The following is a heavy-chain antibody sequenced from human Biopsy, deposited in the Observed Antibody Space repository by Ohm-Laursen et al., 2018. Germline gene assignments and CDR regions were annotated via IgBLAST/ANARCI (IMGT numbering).Heavy chain of an antibody. CDR2: IHHSGST. CDR3: ARMDCSGGSCHYYSYGMDV. CDR1: GVYISDYY. J-gene: IGHJ6*02. V-gene: IGHV4-4*09. Sequence: SDTLSLTCSVSGVYISDYYWSWIRQPPGKGLECIGNIHHSGSTNYNPSLKSRLTISVDTSKNPFSLKLSSVTAADTAVYYCARMDCSGGSCHYYSYGMDVWGQGTTVTVSS. D-gene: IGHD2-15*01.